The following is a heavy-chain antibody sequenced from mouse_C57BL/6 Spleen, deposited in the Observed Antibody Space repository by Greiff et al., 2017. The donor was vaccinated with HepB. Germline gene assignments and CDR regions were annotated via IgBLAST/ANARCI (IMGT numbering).Heavy chain of an antibody. V-gene: IGHV5-9*01. CDR3: ARQRLAYFDY. CDR1: GFTFSSYT. CDR2: ISGGGGNT. Sequence: EVQGVESGGGLVKPGGSLKLSCAASGFTFSSYTMSWVRQTPEKRLEWVATISGGGGNTYYPDSVKGRFTISRDNAKNTLYLQMSSLRSEDTALYYCARQRLAYFDYWGQGTTLTVSS. D-gene: IGHD4-1*01. J-gene: IGHJ2*01.